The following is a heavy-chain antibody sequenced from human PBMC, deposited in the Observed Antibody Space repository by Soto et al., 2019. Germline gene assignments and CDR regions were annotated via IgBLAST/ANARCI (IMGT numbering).Heavy chain of an antibody. CDR1: GFSFSKYG. D-gene: IGHD2-2*01. V-gene: IGHV3-30*18. CDR2: VSSDGNNK. J-gene: IGHJ5*02. CDR3: AKDRVIQLLPIWPDP. Sequence: GGSLRLSCAASGFSFSKYGMHWVRQAPGKGLEWVAFVSSDGNNKYYGDSVKGRFTISRDNSKNMVFPQVDSLRVDDTAVYYCAKDRVIQLLPIWPDPWGQGTLVTVSS.